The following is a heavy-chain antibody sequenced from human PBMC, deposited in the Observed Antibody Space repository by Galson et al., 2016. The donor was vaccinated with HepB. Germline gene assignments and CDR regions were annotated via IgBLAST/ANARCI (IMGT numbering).Heavy chain of an antibody. V-gene: IGHV3-33*01. J-gene: IGHJ4*02. Sequence: SLRLSCAASGFTFSSFGMQWVRQAPGKGLEWVAVIRYDGNKTYYADSVKGRFTISRDNSKNTLYLQMNSLRAEDTALYFCARDEPSHTYFDFWGQGTLVTVSS. CDR3: ARDEPSHTYFDF. CDR2: IRYDGNKT. CDR1: GFTFSSFG. D-gene: IGHD1-14*01.